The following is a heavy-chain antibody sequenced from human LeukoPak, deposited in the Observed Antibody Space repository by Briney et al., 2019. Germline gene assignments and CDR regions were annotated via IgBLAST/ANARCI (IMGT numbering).Heavy chain of an antibody. Sequence: GGSLRLSCAASGFTVRNYCMSWVREAPGKRLEWVASIKQDGNDKFYVDSVKRRFTISRDNAENSLYLQMNSLSTEDTAVYFCARFDPVAALHYYYYGMDVWGQGTTVSVSS. D-gene: IGHD6-19*01. CDR2: IKQDGNDK. V-gene: IGHV3-7*05. CDR3: ARFDPVAALHYYYYGMDV. CDR1: GFTVRNYC. J-gene: IGHJ6*02.